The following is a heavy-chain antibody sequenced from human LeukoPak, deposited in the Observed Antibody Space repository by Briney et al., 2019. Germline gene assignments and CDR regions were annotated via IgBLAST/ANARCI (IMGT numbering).Heavy chain of an antibody. V-gene: IGHV3-48*01. CDR3: ARVLHKRNYDSTTYYGY. Sequence: GGSLRLSCAASGFTFSSYSMNWVRQAPGKGLEWVSYSSSSSSTIYYADSVKGRFTISRDNAKNSLYLQMNSLRAEDTAVYYCARVLHKRNYDSTTYYGYWGQGTLVTVSS. J-gene: IGHJ4*02. CDR2: SSSSSSTI. CDR1: GFTFSSYS. D-gene: IGHD3-22*01.